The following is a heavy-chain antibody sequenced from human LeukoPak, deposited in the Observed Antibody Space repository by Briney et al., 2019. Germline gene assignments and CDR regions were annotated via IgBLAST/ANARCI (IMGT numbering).Heavy chain of an antibody. V-gene: IGHV3-30-3*01. CDR2: ISYDGSNK. D-gene: IGHD5-12*01. Sequence: GGSLRLSCAASGFTFSSYAMHWVRQAPGKGLEWVAVISYDGSNKYYADSVKGRFTISRDNSKNTLYLQINSLRAEDTAVYYCAKTIVARFFDPWGQGTLVTVSS. CDR3: AKTIVARFFDP. J-gene: IGHJ5*02. CDR1: GFTFSSYA.